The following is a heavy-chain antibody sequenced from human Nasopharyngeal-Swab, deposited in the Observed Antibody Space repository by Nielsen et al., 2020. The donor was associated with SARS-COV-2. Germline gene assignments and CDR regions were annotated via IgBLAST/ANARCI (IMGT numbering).Heavy chain of an antibody. V-gene: IGHV4-34*01. Sequence: RQAPGKGLEWIGEINHSGSTNYNPSLKSRVTISVDTSKNQFSLKLSSVTAADTAVYYCARDRGRPGHWFDPWGQGTLVTVSS. CDR3: ARDRGRPGHWFDP. J-gene: IGHJ5*02. D-gene: IGHD1-1*01. CDR2: INHSGST.